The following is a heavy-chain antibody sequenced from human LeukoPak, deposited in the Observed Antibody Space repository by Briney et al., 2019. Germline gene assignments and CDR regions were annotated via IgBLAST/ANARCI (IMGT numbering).Heavy chain of an antibody. D-gene: IGHD3-10*01. J-gene: IGHJ4*02. CDR1: GFTFSSYA. CDR2: ISGSGGST. V-gene: IGHV3-23*01. CDR3: AKDPDYYGSPYHFDY. Sequence: GGSLRLSCAASGFTFSSYAMSWVRQAPGKGLEWVSAISGSGGSTYYADSVKGRFTISRDNSKNTLYLQMNSLRAEDTAVYYCAKDPDYYGSPYHFDYWGQGTLVTVSS.